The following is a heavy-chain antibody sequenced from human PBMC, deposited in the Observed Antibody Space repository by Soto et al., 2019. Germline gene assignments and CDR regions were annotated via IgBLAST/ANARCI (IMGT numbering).Heavy chain of an antibody. D-gene: IGHD3-22*01. CDR1: GDSISSDGYY. CDR3: ARSRFYDGSGVDY. Sequence: TLSLTCTVSGDSISSDGYYWSWIRQHPGKGLEWIGYIYYSGSTYYNPSLRSRVTISVDTSKNQFSLKLSSVTAADTAVYYCARSRFYDGSGVDYWGQGTLVTVSS. CDR2: IYYSGST. V-gene: IGHV4-31*03. J-gene: IGHJ4*02.